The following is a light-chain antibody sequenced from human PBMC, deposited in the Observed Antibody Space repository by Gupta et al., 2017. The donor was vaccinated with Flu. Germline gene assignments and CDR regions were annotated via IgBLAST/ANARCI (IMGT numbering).Light chain of an antibody. CDR1: SSHIGSNY. CDR3: AAWDDSRSGWV. V-gene: IGLV1-47*01. Sequence: SVLPQPPSASGTPGQRVTISCSGSSSHIGSNYVYWYQQLPGTAPKLLIYRNDQRPSGVPDRFSGSKSGTSAALAISGLRAEDEADYYCAAWDDSRSGWVFGGGTKLTVL. J-gene: IGLJ3*02. CDR2: RND.